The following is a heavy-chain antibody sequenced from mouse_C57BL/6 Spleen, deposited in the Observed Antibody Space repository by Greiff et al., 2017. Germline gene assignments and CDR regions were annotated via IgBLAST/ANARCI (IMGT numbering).Heavy chain of an antibody. V-gene: IGHV1-15*01. CDR3: TRNFNWDYFDY. CDR1: GYTFTDYE. D-gene: IGHD4-1*02. J-gene: IGHJ2*01. CDR2: IDPETGGT. Sequence: QVQLQQSGAELVRPGASVTLSCKASGYTFTDYEMHWVKQTPVHGLEWIGAIDPETGGTAYNQKFKGKAILTADKSSSTAYMELRSLTSEDSAVDYCTRNFNWDYFDYWGQGTTLTVSS.